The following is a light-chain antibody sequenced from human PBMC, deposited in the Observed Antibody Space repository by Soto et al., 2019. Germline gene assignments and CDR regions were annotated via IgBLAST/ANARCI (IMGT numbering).Light chain of an antibody. Sequence: QSVLTQPPSVSAAPGQKVTISCPGSSSNIGNNDVSWYQQLPGTAPKLLIYENNKRPSGIPDRFSGSKSGTSATLGITGLQTGDEADYYCGTWDSSLSAYVFGTGTKLTVL. J-gene: IGLJ1*01. CDR3: GTWDSSLSAYV. CDR1: SSNIGNND. CDR2: ENN. V-gene: IGLV1-51*02.